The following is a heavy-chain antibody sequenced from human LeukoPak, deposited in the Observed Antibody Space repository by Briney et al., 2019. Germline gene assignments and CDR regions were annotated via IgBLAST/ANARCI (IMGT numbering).Heavy chain of an antibody. J-gene: IGHJ4*02. CDR3: ARELDTAHLTKGDY. CDR1: GFTSRNYG. V-gene: IGHV3-11*01. D-gene: IGHD5-18*01. CDR2: ISSSGSTI. Sequence: PGGSLRLSCAASGFTSRNYGMHWIRQAPGKGLEWVSYISSSGSTIYYADSVKGRFTISRDNAKNSLYLQMNSLRAEDTAVYYCARELDTAHLTKGDYWGQGTLVTVSS.